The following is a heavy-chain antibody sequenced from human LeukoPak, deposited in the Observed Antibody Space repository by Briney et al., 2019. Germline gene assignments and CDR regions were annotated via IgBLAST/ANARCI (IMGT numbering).Heavy chain of an antibody. Sequence: GGSLRLSCAASGFTFSSYAMSWVRQAPGKGLEWVSAISASGGSTYYADSVKGRFTISRDNSKNTLYLQMNSLRAEDTAVYYCAKDRTYDSSGYYYQDFDYWGQGTLVTVSS. J-gene: IGHJ4*02. D-gene: IGHD3-22*01. CDR1: GFTFSSYA. CDR2: ISASGGST. V-gene: IGHV3-23*01. CDR3: AKDRTYDSSGYYYQDFDY.